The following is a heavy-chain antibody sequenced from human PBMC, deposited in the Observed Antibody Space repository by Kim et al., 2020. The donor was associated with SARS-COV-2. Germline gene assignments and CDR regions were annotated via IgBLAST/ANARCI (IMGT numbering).Heavy chain of an antibody. Sequence: SETLSLTCTVSGGSISSSSYYWGWIRQPPGKGLEWIGSIYYSGSTYYNPSLKSRVTISVDTSKNQFSLKLSSVTAADTAVYYCARHELELFEGYYGMDVWGQGTTVTVSS. CDR2: IYYSGST. J-gene: IGHJ6*02. D-gene: IGHD1-7*01. CDR3: ARHELELFEGYYGMDV. CDR1: GGSISSSSYY. V-gene: IGHV4-39*01.